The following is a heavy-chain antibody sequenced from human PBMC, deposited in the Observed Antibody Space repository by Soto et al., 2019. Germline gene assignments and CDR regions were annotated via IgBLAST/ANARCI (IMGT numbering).Heavy chain of an antibody. J-gene: IGHJ2*01. CDR1: GFTFSDYY. D-gene: IGHD3-16*01. Sequence: NPVGSLRLSCAASGFTFSDYYMTWIRQAPGKGLEWVSYISSSGTPIYYADSVKGRFTIFRDNTKNSLYLQLSSLTAEDTAVYYCARDPPPGAYWYFDLWGRGTLVTVSS. CDR3: ARDPPPGAYWYFDL. V-gene: IGHV3-11*01. CDR2: ISSSGTPI.